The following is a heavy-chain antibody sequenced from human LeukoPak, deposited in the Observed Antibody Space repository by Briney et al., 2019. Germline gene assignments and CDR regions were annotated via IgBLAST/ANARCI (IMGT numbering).Heavy chain of an antibody. V-gene: IGHV3-21*01. CDR3: ASSGSYGNAFDI. CDR1: GFTFSSYS. J-gene: IGHJ3*02. D-gene: IGHD1-26*01. Sequence: PGGSLRLSCAASGFTFSSYSMNWVRQAPGKGLEWVSSISSSSYIYYADSVKGRFTISRDNSKNTLYLQMNSLRAEDTAVYYCASSGSYGNAFDIWGQGTMVTVSS. CDR2: ISSSSYI.